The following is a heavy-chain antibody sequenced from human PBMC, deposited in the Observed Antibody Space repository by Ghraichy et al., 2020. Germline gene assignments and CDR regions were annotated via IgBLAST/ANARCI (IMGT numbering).Heavy chain of an antibody. D-gene: IGHD1-14*01. V-gene: IGHV3-33*01. CDR2: MWFDGRNK. CDR1: GFIFKNYG. Sequence: GESLNISCAASGFIFKNYGTHWVRQAPGKGLEWVAVMWFDGRNKYYADSVKGRFTVSRDDSKNILYMEMSSLRAEDTAVYYCARRITEGSYGMDVWGQGTTVTVS. CDR3: ARRITEGSYGMDV. J-gene: IGHJ6*02.